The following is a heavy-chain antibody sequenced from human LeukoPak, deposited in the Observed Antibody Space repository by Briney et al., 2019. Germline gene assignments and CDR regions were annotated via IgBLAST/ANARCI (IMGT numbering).Heavy chain of an antibody. D-gene: IGHD1-14*01. CDR3: VKDNPLDY. J-gene: IGHJ4*02. CDR1: GFTFSSYA. Sequence: GRSLRLSCAASGFTFSSYAMHWVRRAPGKGLEWVAVISYDGPNKNYADSVKGRFTISRDNSENTLYLHINSLRAEDTAVYYCVKDNPLDYWGQGTLVIVSS. CDR2: ISYDGPNK. V-gene: IGHV3-30*04.